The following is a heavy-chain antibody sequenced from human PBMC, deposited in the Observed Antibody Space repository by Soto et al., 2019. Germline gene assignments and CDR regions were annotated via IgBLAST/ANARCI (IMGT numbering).Heavy chain of an antibody. J-gene: IGHJ3*02. D-gene: IGHD3-10*01. V-gene: IGHV4-34*01. Sequence: PSETLSLTCAVYVGSFSGYYWSWIRQPPGKGLEWIGEINHSGSTNYNPSLKSRVTISVDTSKNQFSLKLSSVTAADTAVYYCARSRGSGSYLGDAFDIWGQGTMVTVSS. CDR1: VGSFSGYY. CDR3: ARSRGSGSYLGDAFDI. CDR2: INHSGST.